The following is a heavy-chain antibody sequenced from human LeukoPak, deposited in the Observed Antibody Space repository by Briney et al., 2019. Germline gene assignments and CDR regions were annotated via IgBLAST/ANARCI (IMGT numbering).Heavy chain of an antibody. Sequence: SETQSLTCTVSGGSMSSYYWSWIRQPPGKGLEWIGYIYYSGSTNYNPSLKSRVTISVDTSKNQFFLKLSSVTAADTAVYYCARQGEEKYYYGSAYFDYWGQGTLVTVSS. J-gene: IGHJ4*02. D-gene: IGHD3-10*01. CDR1: GGSMSSYY. CDR2: IYYSGST. V-gene: IGHV4-59*01. CDR3: ARQGEEKYYYGSAYFDY.